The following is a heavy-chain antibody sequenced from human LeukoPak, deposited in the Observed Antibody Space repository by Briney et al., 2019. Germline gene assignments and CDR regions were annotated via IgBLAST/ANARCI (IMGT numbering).Heavy chain of an antibody. Sequence: SETLSLTCTVSGGSISSYYWSWIRQPPGKGLEWIGYIYYSGSTNYNPSLKSRVTISVDTSKNQFSLKLSSVTAVDTAVYYCASHGGRWQWGLGAFDIWGQGTMVTVSS. V-gene: IGHV4-59*08. CDR1: GGSISSYY. CDR3: ASHGGRWQWGLGAFDI. J-gene: IGHJ3*02. CDR2: IYYSGST. D-gene: IGHD3-16*01.